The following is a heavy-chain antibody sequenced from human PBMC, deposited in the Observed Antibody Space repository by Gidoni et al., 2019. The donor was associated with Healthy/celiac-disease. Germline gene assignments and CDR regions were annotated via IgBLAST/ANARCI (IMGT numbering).Heavy chain of an antibody. V-gene: IGHV3-33*01. J-gene: IGHJ6*02. CDR2: IWYDGSNK. CDR3: AREGRDCSGGSCYSYYYYGMDV. D-gene: IGHD2-15*01. Sequence: QVQLVESGGGVVQPGRSLRLSCAASGFTFSSYGMHWVPQAPGKGLEWVAGIWYDGSNKYYADSVKGRFTISRDNSKNTLYLQMNSLRAEDTAVYYCAREGRDCSGGSCYSYYYYGMDVWGQGTTVTVSS. CDR1: GFTFSSYG.